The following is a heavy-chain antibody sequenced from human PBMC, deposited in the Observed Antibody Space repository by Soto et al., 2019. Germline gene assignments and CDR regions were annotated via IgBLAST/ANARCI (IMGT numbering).Heavy chain of an antibody. V-gene: IGHV3-23*01. CDR2: IVGSGDEI. CDR1: GFTFSTYA. CDR3: AKDAVYNDGLWLMDH. J-gene: IGHJ4*02. D-gene: IGHD2-21*01. Sequence: EVQLLESGGGLVQPGGSLRLSCAASGFTFSTYAMSWVRQAPGKGLEWVSGIVGSGDEIHYADSVKGRFTISKDISKNTLYLQMNSLRADDTAVYYCAKDAVYNDGLWLMDHWGQGTLVTVSS.